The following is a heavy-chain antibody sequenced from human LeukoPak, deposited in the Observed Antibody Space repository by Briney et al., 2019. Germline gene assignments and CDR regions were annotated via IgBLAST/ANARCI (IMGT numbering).Heavy chain of an antibody. J-gene: IGHJ5*02. Sequence: SVKVSXKASGGTFSSYAISWVRQAPGQGLEWMGRIIPIFGTANYAQKFQGRVTITTDESTSTAYMELSGLRSEDTAVYYCARESIFGVVTTYNWFDPWGQGTLVTVSS. CDR1: GGTFSSYA. CDR3: ARESIFGVVTTYNWFDP. CDR2: IIPIFGTA. D-gene: IGHD3-3*01. V-gene: IGHV1-69*05.